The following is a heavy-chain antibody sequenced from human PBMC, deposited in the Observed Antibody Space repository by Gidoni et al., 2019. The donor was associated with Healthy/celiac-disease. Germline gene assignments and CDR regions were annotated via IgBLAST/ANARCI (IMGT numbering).Heavy chain of an antibody. CDR1: GFTFSSYS. V-gene: IGHV3-21*01. Sequence: EVQLVESGGGLVKPGGSLRLSCAASGFTFSSYSMNWVRQAPGKGLEWVSSISSSSSYIYYADSVKGRFTISRDNAKNSLYLQMNSLRAEDTAVYYCARRIVATTHNYYYGMDVWGQGTTVTVSS. J-gene: IGHJ6*02. CDR3: ARRIVATTHNYYYGMDV. D-gene: IGHD5-12*01. CDR2: ISSSSSYI.